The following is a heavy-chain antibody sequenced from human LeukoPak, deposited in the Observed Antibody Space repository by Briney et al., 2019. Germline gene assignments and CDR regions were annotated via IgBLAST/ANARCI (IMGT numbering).Heavy chain of an antibody. CDR2: INPNSGGT. CDR1: GYTFTGYY. D-gene: IGHD3-10*01. V-gene: IGHV1-2*04. J-gene: IGHJ4*02. Sequence: ASVKVSCKASGYTFTGYYLHWVRQAPGQGLEWMGWINPNSGGTNYAQNFQGWVTTTRDTSISTAYMELSRLRSDDTAVYYCTRGTTRITTSVVYYFDFWGQGTLVTVSS. CDR3: TRGTTRITTSVVYYFDF.